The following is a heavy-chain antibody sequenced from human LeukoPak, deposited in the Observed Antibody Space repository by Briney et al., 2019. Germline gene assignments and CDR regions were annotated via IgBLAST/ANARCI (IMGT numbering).Heavy chain of an antibody. CDR3: ARGGSSWSDY. CDR1: GGSISSSSYY. D-gene: IGHD6-6*01. Sequence: PSETLSLTCTVSGGSISSSSYYWGWIRQPPGKGLEWIGSIYYSGSTYYNPSLKSRVTISVDTSKNQFSLKLSSVTAADTAVYYCARGGSSWSDYWGQGTLVTVSS. V-gene: IGHV4-39*07. CDR2: IYYSGST. J-gene: IGHJ4*02.